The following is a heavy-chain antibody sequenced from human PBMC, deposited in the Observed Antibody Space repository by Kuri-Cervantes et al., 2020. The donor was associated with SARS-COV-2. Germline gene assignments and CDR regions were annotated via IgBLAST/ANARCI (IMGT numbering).Heavy chain of an antibody. Sequence: LRLSCTVSGGSISSGSYYWSWIRQPVGKGPEWIGHIYEPESTYYNPSLKSRVTMSMDTSKNQFSLRLNSVTAADTAVYYCARRQAGAGTTPDFWGPGILVTVSS. CDR1: GGSISSGSYY. V-gene: IGHV4-61*09. CDR3: ARRQAGAGTTPDF. CDR2: IYEPEST. J-gene: IGHJ4*02. D-gene: IGHD6-13*01.